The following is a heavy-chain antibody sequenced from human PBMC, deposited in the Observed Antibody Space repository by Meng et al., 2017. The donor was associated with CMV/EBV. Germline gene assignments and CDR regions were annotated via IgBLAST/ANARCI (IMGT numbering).Heavy chain of an antibody. Sequence: SVKVSCKASGCTFTSSAVQRVRQARGQRLEWIGWIVVGSGNTNYAQKFQERVTITRDMSTSTAYMELSSLRSEDTAVYYCAAGGNIVVVPAATMGESEYFQHWGQGTLVTVSS. V-gene: IGHV1-58*01. CDR2: IVVGSGNT. CDR3: AAGGNIVVVPAATMGESEYFQH. J-gene: IGHJ1*01. CDR1: GCTFTSSA. D-gene: IGHD2-2*01.